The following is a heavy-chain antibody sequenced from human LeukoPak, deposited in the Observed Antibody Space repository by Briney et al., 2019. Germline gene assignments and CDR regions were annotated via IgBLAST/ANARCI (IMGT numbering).Heavy chain of an antibody. CDR2: ISYDGSNK. CDR1: GFTFSSYG. CDR3: AKDQPRYSYGDYFDY. J-gene: IGHJ4*02. D-gene: IGHD5-18*01. Sequence: GGYLRLSCAASGFTFSSYGMHWVRQAPGKGLEWVAVISYDGSNKYYADSVKGRFTISRDNSKNTLYLQMNSLRAEDTAVYYCAKDQPRYSYGDYFDYWGQGTLVTVSS. V-gene: IGHV3-30*18.